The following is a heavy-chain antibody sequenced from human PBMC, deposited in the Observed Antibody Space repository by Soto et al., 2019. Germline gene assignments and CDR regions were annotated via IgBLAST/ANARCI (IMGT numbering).Heavy chain of an antibody. J-gene: IGHJ5*02. CDR3: ASPSYYYDSSGYYVGAP. V-gene: IGHV1-69*13. CDR1: GGTFSSYA. CDR2: IIPIFGTA. Sequence: SVKVSCKASGGTFSSYAISWVRQAPGQGLEWMGGIIPIFGTANYAQRFQGRVTITADESTSTAYMELSSLRSEDTAVYYCASPSYYYDSSGYYVGAPWCQGTLVTVSS. D-gene: IGHD3-22*01.